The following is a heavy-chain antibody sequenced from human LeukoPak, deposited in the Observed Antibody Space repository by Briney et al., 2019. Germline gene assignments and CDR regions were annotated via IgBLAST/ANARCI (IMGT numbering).Heavy chain of an antibody. D-gene: IGHD3-10*01. CDR2: INPNSGGT. V-gene: IGHV1-2*02. J-gene: IGHJ5*02. Sequence: ASVKVSCKASGYTFTGYYMHWVRQAPGQGLGWMGWINPNSGGTNYAQKFQGRVTMTRDTSISTAYMELSRLRSDDTAVYYCAKGVDIWFGEYNWFDPWGQGTLVTVSS. CDR3: AKGVDIWFGEYNWFDP. CDR1: GYTFTGYY.